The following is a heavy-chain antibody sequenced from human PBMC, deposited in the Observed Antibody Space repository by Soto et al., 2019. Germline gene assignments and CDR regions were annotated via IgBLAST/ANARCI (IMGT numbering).Heavy chain of an antibody. Sequence: QPGGSLRLSCAASGFTVSSSYMSWVRQAPGKGLEWVSVIYSGGSTYYADSVKGRFTISRHNSKNTLYLQMNSLRAEDTAVYYCAREFGEQLDHCYYHMGCWGKGTTVTVSS. CDR1: GFTVSSSY. CDR3: AREFGEQLDHCYYHMGC. CDR2: IYSGGST. V-gene: IGHV3-53*04. D-gene: IGHD3-10*01. J-gene: IGHJ6*03.